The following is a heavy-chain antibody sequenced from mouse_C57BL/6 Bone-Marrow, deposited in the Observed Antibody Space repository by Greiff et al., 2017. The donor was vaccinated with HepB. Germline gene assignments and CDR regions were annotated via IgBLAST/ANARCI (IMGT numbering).Heavy chain of an antibody. CDR1: GFTFSDYG. Sequence: EVKVVESGGGLVKPGGSLKLSCAASGFTFSDYGMHWVRQAPEKGLEWVAYISSGSSTIYYADTVKGRFTISRDNAKNTLFLQMTSLRSEDTAMYYCARDGNYCFDYWGQGTTLTVSS. J-gene: IGHJ2*01. V-gene: IGHV5-17*01. D-gene: IGHD2-1*01. CDR2: ISSGSSTI. CDR3: ARDGNYCFDY.